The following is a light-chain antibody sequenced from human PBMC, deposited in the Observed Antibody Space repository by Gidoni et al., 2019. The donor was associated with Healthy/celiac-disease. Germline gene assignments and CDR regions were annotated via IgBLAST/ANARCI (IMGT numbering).Light chain of an antibody. CDR1: QSISSY. V-gene: IGKV1-39*01. J-gene: IGKJ1*01. CDR2: AAS. Sequence: DTKMTQSPSSLSASVGDRVTITCRASQSISSYLNWYQQKPGKAPKLLIYAASSLQSGVPSRFSGSGSGTDFTLTISSLQPEDFATYYCQQHYSTPLTFGQGTKVEIK. CDR3: QQHYSTPLT.